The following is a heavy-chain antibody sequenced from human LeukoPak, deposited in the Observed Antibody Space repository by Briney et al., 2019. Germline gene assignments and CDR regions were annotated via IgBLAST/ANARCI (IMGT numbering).Heavy chain of an antibody. D-gene: IGHD5-12*01. CDR1: GFTFSSYE. CDR3: ARVMEWLQVDY. V-gene: IGHV3-48*03. Sequence: GGSLRLSCAASGFTFSSYEMNWVRQAPGKVLEWVSYISSSGSTIYYADSVKGRFTISRDNAKNSLYLQMNSLRAEDTAVYYCARVMEWLQVDYWGQGTLVTVSS. J-gene: IGHJ4*02. CDR2: ISSSGSTI.